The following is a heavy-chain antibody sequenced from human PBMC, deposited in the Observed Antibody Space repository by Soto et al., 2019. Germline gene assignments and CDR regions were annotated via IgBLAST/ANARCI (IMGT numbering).Heavy chain of an antibody. J-gene: IGHJ3*01. D-gene: IGHD3-22*01. Sequence: QVQLVQSGAEVKKPGASVKVSCKASGYTFTSSVMSWVRQAPGQGLEGMGWISAHTGSSEYAQRFQGRVTRTTYRSTSTAYMELRSLRSDDTAVYYCARACVSQGSDRRGYSFEAFDFWGPGTLVPVAS. CDR3: ARACVSQGSDRRGYSFEAFDF. CDR1: GYTFTSSV. CDR2: ISAHTGSS. V-gene: IGHV1-18*01.